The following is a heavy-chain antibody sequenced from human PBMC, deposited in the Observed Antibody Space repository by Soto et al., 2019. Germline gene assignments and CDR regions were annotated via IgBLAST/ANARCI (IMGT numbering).Heavy chain of an antibody. CDR2: ISYDGGNK. CDR3: VKSLGFCSSSSCSRDYSYYYGMDV. V-gene: IGHV3-30*18. J-gene: IGHJ6*02. D-gene: IGHD2-2*01. CDR1: GFTFSSYG. Sequence: QVQLVESGGGVVQPGRSLRLSCAASGFTFSSYGMHWVRQAPGKGLEWVTLISYDGGNKYYADSVKGRFSSSRDNSMKKLYLHMNSLRPEDAAVYYCVKSLGFCSSSSCSRDYSYYYGMDVRGQGTKVTVSS.